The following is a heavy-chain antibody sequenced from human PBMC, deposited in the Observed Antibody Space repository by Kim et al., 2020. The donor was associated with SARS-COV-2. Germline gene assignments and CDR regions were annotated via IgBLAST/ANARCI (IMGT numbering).Heavy chain of an antibody. CDR3: ARVPQRYFDWLSVWGAFD. D-gene: IGHD3-9*01. CDR1: GGSFSGYY. J-gene: IGHJ3*02. V-gene: IGHV4-34*01. Sequence: SETLSLTCAVYGGSFSGYYWSWICQPPGKGLEWIGEINHSGSTNYNPSLTSRVTISVDTSKNQFSLKLSSVTAADTAVYYCARVPQRYFDWLSVWGAFD. CDR2: INHSGST.